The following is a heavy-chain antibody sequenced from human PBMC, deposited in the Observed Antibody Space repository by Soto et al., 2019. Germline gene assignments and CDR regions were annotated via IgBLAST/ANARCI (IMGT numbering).Heavy chain of an antibody. CDR2: ISAYNGNT. D-gene: IGHD2-2*01. J-gene: IGHJ5*02. V-gene: IGHV1-18*01. CDR1: GYXFTSYG. Sequence: QVQLVQSGAEVKKPGASVKVSCKXSGYXFTSYGISWVRQAPGQGLEWMGWISAYNGNTNYAQKLQGRVTMTTDTSTRTAYMELRSLRSDDTSVYYCARDPGYCSRTSGYGWRNWFDPWGQGTLVTVSS. CDR3: ARDPGYCSRTSGYGWRNWFDP.